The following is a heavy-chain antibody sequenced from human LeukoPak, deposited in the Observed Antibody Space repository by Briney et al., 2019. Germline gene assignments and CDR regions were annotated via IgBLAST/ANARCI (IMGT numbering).Heavy chain of an antibody. V-gene: IGHV4-4*07. CDR1: GGSISDYY. J-gene: IGHJ4*02. Sequence: SETLSLTCTVSGGSISDYYWSWIRQSAGKGLEWIGRIYTSGYTIYNPSLKSRVTISVDTSKNQFSLKLSSVTAADTAVYYCASWGVIGYWGQGTLVTVSS. CDR2: IYTSGYT. CDR3: ASWGVIGY. D-gene: IGHD3-16*02.